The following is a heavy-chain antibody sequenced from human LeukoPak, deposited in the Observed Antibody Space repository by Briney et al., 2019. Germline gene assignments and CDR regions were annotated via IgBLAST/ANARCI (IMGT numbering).Heavy chain of an antibody. V-gene: IGHV1-69*13. J-gene: IGHJ4*02. Sequence: GASVKLSCKASGGTLSSYAISWVRQAPGQGIEWMGGIIPIFGTANYAQKFQGRVTITADESTSTAYMELSSLRSEDTAVYYCASLNSGYDLPYYFDYWGQGTLVTVSS. D-gene: IGHD5-12*01. CDR1: GGTLSSYA. CDR3: ASLNSGYDLPYYFDY. CDR2: IIPIFGTA.